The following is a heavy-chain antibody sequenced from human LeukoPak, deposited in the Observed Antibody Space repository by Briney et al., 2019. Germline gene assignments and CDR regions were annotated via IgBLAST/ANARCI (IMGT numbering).Heavy chain of an antibody. CDR2: ISGSGGST. V-gene: IGHV3-23*01. D-gene: IGHD2-21*02. J-gene: IGHJ4*02. CDR3: AKPPYCGGDCYSGFDY. Sequence: PGGSLRLSCAASGFTFSSYAMSWVRQAPGKGLEWVSAISGSGGSTYYADSVKGRFTISRDNSKNTLYLQMNSLRAEDTAVYYYAKPPYCGGDCYSGFDYWGQGTLVTVSS. CDR1: GFTFSSYA.